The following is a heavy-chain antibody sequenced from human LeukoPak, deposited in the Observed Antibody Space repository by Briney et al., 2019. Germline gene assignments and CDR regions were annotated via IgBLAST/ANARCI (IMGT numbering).Heavy chain of an antibody. CDR1: GFTFRNVW. V-gene: IGHV3-15*01. D-gene: IGHD6-19*01. Sequence: GGSLRLSCAASGFTFRNVWMSWVREAPGKGLEWVGRIKSTTGGATTDYAAPVKGRFTISRDHSKNMLYLQMNSLKTEDTAVYYCSRYFDYWGQGTLVTVSS. CDR3: SRYFDY. CDR2: IKSTTGGATT. J-gene: IGHJ4*02.